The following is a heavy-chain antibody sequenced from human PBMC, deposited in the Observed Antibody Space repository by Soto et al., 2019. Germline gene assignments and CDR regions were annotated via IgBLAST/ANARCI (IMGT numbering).Heavy chain of an antibody. CDR2: MSYDGSNE. J-gene: IGHJ4*02. CDR1: GFTFSSNA. D-gene: IGHD4-17*01. CDR3: ARDSILSGTTRPPPLDY. V-gene: IGHV3-30-3*01. Sequence: QVQLVESGGCVVQPGRSLRLSCAASGFTFSSNAMHWVRQAPGKGLEWVAVMSYDGSNEYYADSVKGRFTISRDNSKNTLYLQMNSLRAEDTAVYYCARDSILSGTTRPPPLDYWGQGTLVTVSS.